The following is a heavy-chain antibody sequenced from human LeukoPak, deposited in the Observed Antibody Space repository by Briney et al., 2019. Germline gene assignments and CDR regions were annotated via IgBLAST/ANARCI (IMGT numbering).Heavy chain of an antibody. CDR3: ARGTLGYCSGGSCYSFDY. D-gene: IGHD2-15*01. Sequence: PGGSLRLSCAASGFTFINYAMTWVRQAPGKGLEWVSSISSSSSYIYYADSVKGRFTISRDNAKNSLYLQMNSLRAEDTAVYYCARGTLGYCSGGSCYSFDYWGQGTLVTVSS. CDR2: ISSSSSYI. J-gene: IGHJ4*02. V-gene: IGHV3-21*01. CDR1: GFTFINYA.